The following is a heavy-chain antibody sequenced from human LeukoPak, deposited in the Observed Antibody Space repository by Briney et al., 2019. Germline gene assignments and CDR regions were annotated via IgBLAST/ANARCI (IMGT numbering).Heavy chain of an antibody. J-gene: IGHJ4*02. D-gene: IGHD4-17*01. Sequence: GGSLRLSCAASGFTFSIYWMSWVRQAPGKGLEWVANIKQDGSEKYYVESVKGRFTISRDNVKNSLFLLMNSLRAEDTAVYYCASHDYGDYASIDYWGQGALVTVSS. V-gene: IGHV3-7*03. CDR1: GFTFSIYW. CDR3: ASHDYGDYASIDY. CDR2: IKQDGSEK.